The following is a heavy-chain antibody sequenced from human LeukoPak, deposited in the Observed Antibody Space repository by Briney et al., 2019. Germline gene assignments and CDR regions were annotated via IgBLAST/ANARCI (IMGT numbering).Heavy chain of an antibody. CDR1: GFTFSDYY. CDR2: ISSSGSTI. Sequence: GGSLRFSCAASGFTFSDYYMSWIRQAPGKGLEWVSYISSSGSTIYYADSVKGRFTISRDNAKDSLYLQMNSLRAEDTAVYYCASSREMATQIDYWGQGTLVTVSS. D-gene: IGHD5-24*01. V-gene: IGHV3-11*04. J-gene: IGHJ4*02. CDR3: ASSREMATQIDY.